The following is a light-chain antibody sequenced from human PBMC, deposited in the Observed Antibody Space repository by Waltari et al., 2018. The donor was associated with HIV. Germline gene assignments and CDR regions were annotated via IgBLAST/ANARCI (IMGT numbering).Light chain of an antibody. V-gene: IGLV1-40*01. CDR3: QSYDSSLSGYV. J-gene: IGLJ1*01. CDR1: SSNIGAGYD. CDR2: GNS. Sequence: QSVLTPPPSVSGAPGQRVTISCTGSSSNIGAGYDVHWYQQLPGTAPKLLIYGNSKRPSGVPDRFAGSKSGTSASLAITGLQAEDEADYYCQSYDSSLSGYVFGTGTKVTVL.